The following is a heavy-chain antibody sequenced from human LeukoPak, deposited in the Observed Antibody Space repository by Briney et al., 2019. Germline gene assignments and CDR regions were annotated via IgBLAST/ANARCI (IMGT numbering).Heavy chain of an antibody. J-gene: IGHJ4*02. D-gene: IGHD6-19*01. V-gene: IGHV1-2*02. Sequence: GASVKVSCKASGYTFTGYYMHWVRQAPGQGLEWMGWINPNSGGTNYAQKFQGRVTITTDESTSTAYMELSSLRSEDTAVYYCARAAGTYRFSVFDYWGQGTLVTVSS. CDR3: ARAAGTYRFSVFDY. CDR1: GYTFTGYY. CDR2: INPNSGGT.